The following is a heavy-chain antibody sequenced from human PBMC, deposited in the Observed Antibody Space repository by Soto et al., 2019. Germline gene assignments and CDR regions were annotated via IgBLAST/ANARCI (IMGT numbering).Heavy chain of an antibody. Sequence: GGSLGLSCATYGFTFSSYAMVWVRQAAEKGLEWVASISNNGDTAYYADSVKGRFTISRGNSENTLYLQMNSLRAEDTAVYYCARDGTAYYFDYWGQGTLVTVSS. CDR1: GFTFSSYA. V-gene: IGHV3-23*01. J-gene: IGHJ4*02. CDR3: ARDGTAYYFDY. D-gene: IGHD1-7*01. CDR2: ISNNGDTA.